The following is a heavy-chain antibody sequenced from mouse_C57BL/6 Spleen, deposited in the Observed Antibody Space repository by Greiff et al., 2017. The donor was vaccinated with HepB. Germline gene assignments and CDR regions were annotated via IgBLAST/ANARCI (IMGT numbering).Heavy chain of an antibody. CDR2: TNPTNGRT. CDR1: GYTFTSYW. CDR3: ARIKKIVATYVDY. V-gene: IGHV1S81*02. D-gene: IGHD1-1*01. Sequence: VQLQQSGAELVKAGASVKMSCKASGYTFTSYWMHWVKQRLGQGLEWFAETNPTNGRTNYNEKFKSKATPTVDKSSSTAYMLLSGPTFEDSAVYYCARIKKIVATYVDYWSPGTTLTVSS. J-gene: IGHJ2*01.